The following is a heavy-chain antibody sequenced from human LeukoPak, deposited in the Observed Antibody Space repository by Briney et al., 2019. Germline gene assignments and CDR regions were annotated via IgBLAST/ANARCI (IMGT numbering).Heavy chain of an antibody. Sequence: SETLSLTCTVSGYSISSGYYWGWIRQPPGKGLEWIGSIYHSGSTYYNPSLKSRVTISVDTSKNQFSLKLSSVAAADTAVYYCAREVASSPNDWGQGTLVTVSS. CDR2: IYHSGST. J-gene: IGHJ4*02. CDR1: GYSISSGYY. D-gene: IGHD6-6*01. V-gene: IGHV4-38-2*02. CDR3: AREVASSPND.